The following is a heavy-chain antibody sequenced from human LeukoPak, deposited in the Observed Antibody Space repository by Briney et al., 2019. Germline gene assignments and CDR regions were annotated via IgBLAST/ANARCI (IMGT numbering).Heavy chain of an antibody. V-gene: IGHV1-2*02. CDR2: INPNSGGT. J-gene: IGHJ4*02. CDR3: ARGGFTGITRYFDY. D-gene: IGHD3-16*01. CDR1: GYTFTGYY. Sequence: ASVRVSCKASGYTFTGYYMHWVRQAPGQGLEWMGWINPNSGGTNYAQKFQGRVTMTRDTSISTAYMELSRLRSDDTAVYYCARGGFTGITRYFDYWGQGTLVTVSS.